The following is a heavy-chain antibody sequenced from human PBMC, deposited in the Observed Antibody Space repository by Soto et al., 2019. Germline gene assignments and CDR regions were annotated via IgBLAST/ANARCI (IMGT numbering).Heavy chain of an antibody. V-gene: IGHV4-31*03. J-gene: IGHJ4*02. CDR1: GGSISSGAYY. Sequence: QVQLQESGPGLVTPSQSLSLTCTVSGGSISSGAYYWRWIRQHPGRGLEWIGHISYRGNTDYNPSLESRVAISLDTPRNQFSQKLRSVSAADTAVYYCAASPNADFFDYWGQGALVTVSA. CDR2: ISYRGNT. CDR3: AASPNADFFDY.